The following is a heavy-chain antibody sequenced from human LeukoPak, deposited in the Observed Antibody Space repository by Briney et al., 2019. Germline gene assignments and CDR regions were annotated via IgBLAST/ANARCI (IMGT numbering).Heavy chain of an antibody. V-gene: IGHV3-23*01. CDR3: AKVIAARLGGFDY. Sequence: PGGSLRLSCAASGFTFSSYAMSWVRQAPGKGLEWVSAISGSGGSTYYADSVKGRLTISRDNSKNTLYLQMNSLRAEDTAVYYCAKVIAARLGGFDYWGQGTLVTVSS. D-gene: IGHD6-6*01. CDR1: GFTFSSYA. J-gene: IGHJ4*02. CDR2: ISGSGGST.